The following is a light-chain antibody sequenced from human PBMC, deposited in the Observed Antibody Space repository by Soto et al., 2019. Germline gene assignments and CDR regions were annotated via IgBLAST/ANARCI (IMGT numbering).Light chain of an antibody. J-gene: IGKJ1*01. CDR2: GAS. CDR1: QSVSNNY. CDR3: QQSYSTTWT. V-gene: IGKV3-20*01. Sequence: EIVLTQSPGTLSLSPGERATLSCRASQSVSNNYLAWYQQKPGQAPRLLIYGASSRATGIPDRFSGSGSGTDFTLTISSLQPEDFATYYCQQSYSTTWTFGQGTKVDIK.